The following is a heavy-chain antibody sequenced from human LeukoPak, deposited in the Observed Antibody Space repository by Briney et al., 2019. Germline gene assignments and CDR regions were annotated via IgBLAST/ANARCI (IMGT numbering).Heavy chain of an antibody. V-gene: IGHV3-48*03. Sequence: GGSLRLSCAASGFPFSSCEMNWVRQGPGKGPEWVAYISGDGHTVFYGYSLKGRFTISRDNAKNSLYLQINNLRAEDTAIYYCAGDGSFTSGSYFDSWGQGTLVTVSS. CDR2: ISGDGHTV. D-gene: IGHD6-19*01. CDR3: AGDGSFTSGSYFDS. CDR1: GFPFSSCE. J-gene: IGHJ4*02.